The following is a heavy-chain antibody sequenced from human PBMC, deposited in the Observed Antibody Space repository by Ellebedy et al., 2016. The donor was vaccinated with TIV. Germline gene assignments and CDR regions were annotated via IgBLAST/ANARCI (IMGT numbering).Heavy chain of an antibody. V-gene: IGHV1-46*01. J-gene: IGHJ4*02. D-gene: IGHD6-19*01. CDR3: AREGIAVAGCDY. CDR2: INPSGGST. Sequence: ASVKVSXXASGYTFTSYGISWVRQAPGQGLEWMGIINPSGGSTSYAQKFQGRVTMTRDTSTSTVYMELSSLRSEDTAVYYCAREGIAVAGCDYWGQGTLVTVSS. CDR1: GYTFTSYG.